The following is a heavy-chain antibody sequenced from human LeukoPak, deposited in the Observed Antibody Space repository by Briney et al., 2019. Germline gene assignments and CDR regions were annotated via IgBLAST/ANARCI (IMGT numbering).Heavy chain of an antibody. CDR2: LFASGNS. J-gene: IGHJ4*02. D-gene: IGHD1-26*01. CDR3: AAKGNGYTGIYVFAH. Sequence: GGSLRLSCVVSGLSFNKDVMSWFRQAPGKGLEWVSVLFASGNSNYADSVKGRFTISRDNSENTLDLHMHSLRAEDTAVYYCAAKGNGYTGIYVFAHWGQGTLVTVSS. V-gene: IGHV3-66*01. CDR1: GLSFNKDV.